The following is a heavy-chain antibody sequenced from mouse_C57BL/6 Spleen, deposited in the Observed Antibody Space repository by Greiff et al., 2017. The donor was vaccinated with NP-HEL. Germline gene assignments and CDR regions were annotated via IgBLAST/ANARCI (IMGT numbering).Heavy chain of an antibody. J-gene: IGHJ2*01. D-gene: IGHD1-1*01. CDR1: GYTFTSYW. Sequence: EVKLVESGTVLARPGASVKMSCKTSGYTFTSYWMHWVKQRPGQGLEWIGAIYPGNSDTSYNQKFKGKAKLTAVTSASTAYMELSSLTNEDSAVYYCTRRYYGSSSYYFDYWGQGTTLTVSS. V-gene: IGHV1-5*01. CDR3: TRRYYGSSSYYFDY. CDR2: IYPGNSDT.